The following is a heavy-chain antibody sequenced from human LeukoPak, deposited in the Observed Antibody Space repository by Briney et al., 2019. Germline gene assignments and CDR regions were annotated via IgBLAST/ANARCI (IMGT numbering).Heavy chain of an antibody. D-gene: IGHD3-16*02. CDR3: ARYRERYYYYMDV. J-gene: IGHJ6*03. V-gene: IGHV3-11*04. CDR1: GFTFSDYY. CDR2: ISSSGSNI. Sequence: PGGSLRPSCAASGFTFSDYYMSWIRQAPGKGLEWVSYISSSGSNIYYADSVKGRCTISRDNAKNSLYLQMNSLRAEDTAVYYCARYRERYYYYMDVWGKGTTVTVS.